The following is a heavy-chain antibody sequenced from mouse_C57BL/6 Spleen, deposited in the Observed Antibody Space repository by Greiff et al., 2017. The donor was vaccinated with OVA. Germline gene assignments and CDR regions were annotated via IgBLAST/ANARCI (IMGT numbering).Heavy chain of an antibody. CDR3: ARMDYDEVDYAMDY. CDR1: GYAFSSSW. Sequence: QVQLKESGPELVKPGDSVKISCKASGYAFSSSWMNWVKQRPGKGLEWIGRIYPGEGDTNYNGQLKGKGTLTADKSSSTAYMQLSSLTSEDSAVYFCARMDYDEVDYAMDYWGQGTSVTVSS. J-gene: IGHJ4*01. D-gene: IGHD2-4*01. V-gene: IGHV1-82*01. CDR2: IYPGEGDT.